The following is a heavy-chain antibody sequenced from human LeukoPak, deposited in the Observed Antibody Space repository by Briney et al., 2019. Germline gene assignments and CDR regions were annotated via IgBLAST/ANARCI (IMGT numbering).Heavy chain of an antibody. D-gene: IGHD3-3*01. J-gene: IGHJ5*02. CDR1: GGSISSYY. Sequence: SETLSHTCTVSGGSISSYYWSWLRQPPGKGLERIGYIYYSGSTNYNPSLQSRVTISVDASKNQFSLQLSSVTAADTAVYYCARTVVLRFLEWLPLGWFDPWGQGTLVTVSS. V-gene: IGHV4-59*01. CDR3: ARTVVLRFLEWLPLGWFDP. CDR2: IYYSGST.